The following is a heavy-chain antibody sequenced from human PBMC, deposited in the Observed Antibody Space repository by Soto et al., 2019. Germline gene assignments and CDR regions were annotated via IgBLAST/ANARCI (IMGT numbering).Heavy chain of an antibody. D-gene: IGHD3-10*01. Sequence: SETLSLTCTVSGGSIIRYYWSWIRQPPGKGLEWIGYIYYSGSTNYNPSLKSRVTISVDTSKNQFSLKLSSVTAADTAVYYCARLLWFGELLPFYGMDVWGQGTTVTVSS. CDR1: GGSIIRYY. V-gene: IGHV4-59*01. CDR3: ARLLWFGELLPFYGMDV. J-gene: IGHJ6*02. CDR2: IYYSGST.